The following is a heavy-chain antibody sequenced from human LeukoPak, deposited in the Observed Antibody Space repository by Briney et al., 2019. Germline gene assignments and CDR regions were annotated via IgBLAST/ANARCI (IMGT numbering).Heavy chain of an antibody. Sequence: ASVKVSCKASGYTFTSYGISWVRQAPGQGLEWMGWISAYNGNTNYAQKLQGRVTMTTDTSTSTAYMELRSLRSDDTAVYYCARGVGPHYYDSSGYLYYFDYWGQGTLVTVSS. V-gene: IGHV1-18*01. J-gene: IGHJ4*02. D-gene: IGHD3-22*01. CDR1: GYTFTSYG. CDR3: ARGVGPHYYDSSGYLYYFDY. CDR2: ISAYNGNT.